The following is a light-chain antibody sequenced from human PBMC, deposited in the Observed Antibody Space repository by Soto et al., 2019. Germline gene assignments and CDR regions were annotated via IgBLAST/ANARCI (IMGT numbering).Light chain of an antibody. CDR3: QHLITYPIT. CDR2: AAS. Sequence: DIQLTQSPSFLSASVGDRVTITCRASQGISTYLAWYQQKPGKAPKLLIYAASGLQSGVPSRFSGSGSGTEFTLTISSLQPGDFATYYCQHLITYPITFGQGTRLELK. CDR1: QGISTY. J-gene: IGKJ5*01. V-gene: IGKV1-9*01.